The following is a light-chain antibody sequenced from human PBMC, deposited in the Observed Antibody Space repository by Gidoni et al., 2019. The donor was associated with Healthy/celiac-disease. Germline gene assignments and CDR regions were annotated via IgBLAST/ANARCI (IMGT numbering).Light chain of an antibody. CDR2: AAS. CDR1: QSISSY. CDR3: QQSYSTPFT. V-gene: IGKV1-39*01. Sequence: DTPMTQSPSSLSASVGDRVTITCRASQSISSYLNWYQQKPGKAPKLLIYAASSLQSGVPSRFSGSRSGTDFTLTISSLQPEDFATYYCQQSYSTPFTFGPGTKVDIK. J-gene: IGKJ3*01.